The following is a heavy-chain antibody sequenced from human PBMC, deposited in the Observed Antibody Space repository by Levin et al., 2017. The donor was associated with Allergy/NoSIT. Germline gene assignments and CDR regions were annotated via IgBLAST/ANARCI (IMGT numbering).Heavy chain of an antibody. D-gene: IGHD3-10*01. Sequence: SETLSLTCTVSGGSISSGGYYWSWIRQHPGKGLEWIGYIYYSGSTYYNPSLKSRVTISVDTSKNQFSLKLSSVTAADTAVYYCARVYRARVRGGTPLTHYNWFDPWGQGTLVTVSS. CDR2: IYYSGST. V-gene: IGHV4-31*03. CDR1: GGSISSGGYY. J-gene: IGHJ5*02. CDR3: ARVYRARVRGGTPLTHYNWFDP.